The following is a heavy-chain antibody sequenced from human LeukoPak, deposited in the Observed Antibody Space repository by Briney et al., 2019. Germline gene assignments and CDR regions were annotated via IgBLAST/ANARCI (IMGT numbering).Heavy chain of an antibody. CDR1: GFSFSSYG. Sequence: PGGSLRLSCAVSGFSFSSYGMHWVRQAPGKGLEWVAVIWYDGSNKYYADSVKGRFTISRDNSKNTLYLQMNSLRAEDTAVYFCARDHGYNWSDGGGLDCWGQGTLVTVSS. CDR2: IWYDGSNK. V-gene: IGHV3-33*01. J-gene: IGHJ4*02. D-gene: IGHD1-1*01. CDR3: ARDHGYNWSDGGGLDC.